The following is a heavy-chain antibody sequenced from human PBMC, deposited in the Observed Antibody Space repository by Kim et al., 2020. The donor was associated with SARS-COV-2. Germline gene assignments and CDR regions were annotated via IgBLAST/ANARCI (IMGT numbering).Heavy chain of an antibody. V-gene: IGHV3-13*04. D-gene: IGHD3-10*01. CDR3: ARGMAPRSEVGNYYGLWFGESHGNYYYYGMDV. Sequence: GGSLRLSCAASGFTFSSYDMHWVRQATGKGLEWVSAIGTAGDTYYPGSVKGRFTISRENAKNSLYLQMNSLRAGDTAVYYCARGMAPRSEVGNYYGLWFGESHGNYYYYGMDVWGQGTTVTVSS. CDR2: IGTAGDT. CDR1: GFTFSSYD. J-gene: IGHJ6*02.